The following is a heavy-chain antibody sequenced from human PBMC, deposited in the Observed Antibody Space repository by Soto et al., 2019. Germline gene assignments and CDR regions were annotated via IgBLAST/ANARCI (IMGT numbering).Heavy chain of an antibody. J-gene: IGHJ6*02. Sequence: GESLKISCKASYTTHWIRWVRQKPVKGLEWMGIIYPGYSDIKYTPSFQGQDNTSVHKSISTAYLHWSSLKASDTATHYFAVLVNYYFGMDVWGLGTTVTVSS. V-gene: IGHV5-51*01. CDR2: IYPGYSDI. D-gene: IGHD2-8*01. CDR1: YTTHW. CDR3: AVLVNYYFGMDV.